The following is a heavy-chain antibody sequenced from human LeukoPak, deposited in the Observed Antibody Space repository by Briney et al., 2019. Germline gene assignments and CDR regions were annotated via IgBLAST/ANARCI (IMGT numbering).Heavy chain of an antibody. D-gene: IGHD1-1*01. J-gene: IGHJ6*03. V-gene: IGHV1-2*02. CDR2: INPNSGGT. CDR3: ARGGLERRGYMDV. Sequence: ASVNVSCKASGYSFTGYYMHWVRQAPGQGLEWMGWINPNSGGTNYAQKFQGRVTMTRDTSISTAYMELSRLRSDDTAVYYCARGGLERRGYMDVWGKGTTVTVSS. CDR1: GYSFTGYY.